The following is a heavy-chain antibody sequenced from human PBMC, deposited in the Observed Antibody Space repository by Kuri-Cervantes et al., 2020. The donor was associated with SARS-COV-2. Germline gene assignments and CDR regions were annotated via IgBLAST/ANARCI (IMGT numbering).Heavy chain of an antibody. J-gene: IGHJ3*02. V-gene: IGHV4-4*07. Sequence: GSLRLSCTVSGGSISSYYWSWIRQPAGKGLEWIGRIYTSGSTNYNPSLKSRVTMSVDTSKNQFSLKLSSVIAADTAVYYCARERYSSGSAFDIWGQGTMVTVSS. CDR2: IYTSGST. D-gene: IGHD6-19*01. CDR3: ARERYSSGSAFDI. CDR1: GGSISSYY.